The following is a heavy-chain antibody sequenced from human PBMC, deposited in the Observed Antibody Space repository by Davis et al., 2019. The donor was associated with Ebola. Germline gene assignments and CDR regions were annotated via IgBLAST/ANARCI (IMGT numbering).Heavy chain of an antibody. CDR2: IYYSGST. J-gene: IGHJ2*01. CDR1: GGSISSGDYY. CDR3: ARARWKRDIVLVPSPYYWYFDV. D-gene: IGHD2-2*01. Sequence: SETLSLTCTVSGGSISSGDYYWSWIRQPPGKGLEWIGYIYYSGSTYYNPSLKSRVTISVDTSKNQFSLKLSSVTAADTAVYYCARARWKRDIVLVPSPYYWYFDVWGRGTLVTVSS. V-gene: IGHV4-30-4*01.